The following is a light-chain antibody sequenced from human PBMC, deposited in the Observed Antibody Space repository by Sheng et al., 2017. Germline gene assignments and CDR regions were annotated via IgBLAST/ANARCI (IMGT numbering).Light chain of an antibody. Sequence: EIVMTQSPATLSVSPGEGATLSCRASQSVRSYLAWYQQKPGQAPRLLIYGGSTRATGIPARFSGSGYGTEFTLTISRLEPEDFAVYYCQQSGTLQWTFGQGTKVDMK. CDR2: GGS. CDR3: QQSGTLQWT. V-gene: IGKV3-15*01. J-gene: IGKJ1*01. CDR1: QSVRSY.